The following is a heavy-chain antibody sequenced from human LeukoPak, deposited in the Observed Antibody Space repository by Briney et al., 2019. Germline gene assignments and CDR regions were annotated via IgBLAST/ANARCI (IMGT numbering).Heavy chain of an antibody. D-gene: IGHD4-17*01. CDR2: INHSGST. Sequence: SETLSPTCAVDGASFSGYYWSWIRHPPGKGLEWLGEINHSGSTNYNPPLKSRVTISVDTSKNQFSLKLSSVTAADTAVYYCARGTTVTKDYWGQGTLVTVSS. V-gene: IGHV4-34*01. J-gene: IGHJ4*02. CDR3: ARGTTVTKDY. CDR1: GASFSGYY.